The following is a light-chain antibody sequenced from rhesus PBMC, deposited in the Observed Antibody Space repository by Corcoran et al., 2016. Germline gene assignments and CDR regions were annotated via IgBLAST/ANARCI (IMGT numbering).Light chain of an antibody. CDR1: QVIRNW. CDR3: RQHNNSPHS. CDR2: RES. Sequence: DIQMTQSPSSLSASVGDSVTIICRPSQVIRNWLDWYLQKPGKVPTILIYRESNLQTGVPSRFSGSGSGTNFTLTISNLHPEDIATYYCRQHNNSPHSFGQGTKVEIK. J-gene: IGKJ2*01. V-gene: IGKV1-69*01.